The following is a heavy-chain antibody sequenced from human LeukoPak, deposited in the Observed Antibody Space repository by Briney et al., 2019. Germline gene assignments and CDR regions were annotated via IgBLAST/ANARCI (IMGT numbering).Heavy chain of an antibody. CDR1: GCSFSTYS. D-gene: IGHD3-22*01. V-gene: IGHV3-23*01. Sequence: GSLRLSCAGSGCSFSTYSMNWVRQAPGKGLEWVSGITGSGANTYYADSVKGRFTISRDNSKNTLYLRMNSLRAEDTAVYYCYYYDSSGFYPQTKIDYWGQGTLVTVSS. CDR2: ITGSGANT. J-gene: IGHJ4*02. CDR3: YYYDSSGFYPQTKIDY.